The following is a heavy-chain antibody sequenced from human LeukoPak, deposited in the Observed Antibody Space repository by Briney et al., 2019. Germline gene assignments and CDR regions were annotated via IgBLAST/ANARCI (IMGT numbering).Heavy chain of an antibody. V-gene: IGHV4-34*01. CDR3: ARGSIAARLRWFDP. J-gene: IGHJ5*02. D-gene: IGHD6-6*01. CDR2: INHSGST. CDR1: GGSFSGYY. Sequence: SETLSLTCAVYGGSFSGYYWSWIRQPPGKGLEWIGEINHSGSTNYNPSLKSQVTISVDTSKNQFSLKLSSVTAADTAVYYCARGSIAARLRWFDPWGQGTLVTVSS.